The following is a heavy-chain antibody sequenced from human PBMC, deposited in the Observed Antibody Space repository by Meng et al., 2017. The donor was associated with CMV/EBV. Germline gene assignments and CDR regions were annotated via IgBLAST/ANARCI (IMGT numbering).Heavy chain of an antibody. V-gene: IGHV4-39*01. D-gene: IGHD3-22*01. CDR1: GGSISSSSYY. J-gene: IGHJ5*02. Sequence: GSLRLSCTVSGGSISSSSYYWGWIRQPPGKGLEWIGRIYYSGSTYYNPSLKSRVTISVDTSKNQFSLKLSSVTAADTAVYYCARQGYYYDIGWFDPWGQGTLVTVSS. CDR3: ARQGYYYDIGWFDP. CDR2: IYYSGST.